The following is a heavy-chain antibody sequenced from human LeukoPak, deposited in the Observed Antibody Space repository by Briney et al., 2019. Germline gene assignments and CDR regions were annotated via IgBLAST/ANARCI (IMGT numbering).Heavy chain of an antibody. Sequence: TLETLSLTCAVYGGSFSGYYWSWIRQPPGKGLEWIGEINHSGSTNYNPSLKSRVTISVDTSKNQFSLKLSSVTAADTAVYYCARDITIFGVVPWYFDLWGRGTLVTVSS. D-gene: IGHD3-3*01. CDR2: INHSGST. V-gene: IGHV4-34*01. J-gene: IGHJ2*01. CDR3: ARDITIFGVVPWYFDL. CDR1: GGSFSGYY.